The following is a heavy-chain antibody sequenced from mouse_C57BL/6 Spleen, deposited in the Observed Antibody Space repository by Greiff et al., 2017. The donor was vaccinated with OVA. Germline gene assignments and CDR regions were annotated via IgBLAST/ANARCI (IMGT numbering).Heavy chain of an antibody. CDR1: GYTFTSYW. CDR3: ARRRDGNYFYYATDY. V-gene: IGHV1-50*01. D-gene: IGHD2-1*01. J-gene: IGHJ4*01. Sequence: QVQLQQPGAELVKPGASVKLSCKASGYTFTSYWMQWVKQRPGQGLEWIGEIDPSDSYTNYNQKFKGKATLTVDTSSSTAYMQLSSLTSEDSAVYYCARRRDGNYFYYATDYWGQGTSVTVSS. CDR2: IDPSDSYT.